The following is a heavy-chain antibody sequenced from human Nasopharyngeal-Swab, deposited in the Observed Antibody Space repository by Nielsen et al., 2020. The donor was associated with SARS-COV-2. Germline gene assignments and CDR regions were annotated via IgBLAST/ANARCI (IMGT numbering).Heavy chain of an antibody. D-gene: IGHD3-9*01. CDR2: IYYSGST. CDR3: ARIELRYFDGVVSNGWFDP. CDR1: GVSISSYY. Sequence: SDTLSLTCTVSGVSISSYYWTWIRQPPGQGLEWLGSIYYSGSTNYNPSLKSRVTISVDTSKNQFSLRLSSLTAADTAVYYCARIELRYFDGVVSNGWFDPWGQGTLVTVSS. J-gene: IGHJ5*02. V-gene: IGHV4-59*01.